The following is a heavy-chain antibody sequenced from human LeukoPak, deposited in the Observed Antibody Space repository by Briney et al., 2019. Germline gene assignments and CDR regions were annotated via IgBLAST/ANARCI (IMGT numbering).Heavy chain of an antibody. J-gene: IGHJ4*02. CDR1: GFTFSSYA. CDR3: AKDPLGMRYFDY. Sequence: PGGSLRLSCAASGFTFSSYAMSWVRQAPGKGLEWVSGISGSGGSTNYEDSVKGRFTISRDNSKKTLYLQMNSLRAEDTAVHYCAKDPLGMRYFDYWGQGTLVTVSS. CDR2: ISGSGGST. D-gene: IGHD3-16*01. V-gene: IGHV3-23*01.